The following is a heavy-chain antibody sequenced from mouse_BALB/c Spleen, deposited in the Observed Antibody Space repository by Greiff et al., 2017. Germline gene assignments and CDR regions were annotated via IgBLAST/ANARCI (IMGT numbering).Heavy chain of an antibody. D-gene: IGHD2-10*02. CDR1: GDSITSGY. V-gene: IGHV3-8*02. Sequence: DVKLQESGPGLVQPSQTLSLTCSVTGDSITSGYWNWIRKFPGNKLEYMGYISYSGSTYYNPSLKSRISITRDTSKNQYYLQLNSVTTEDTATYYCARSPYGNGNFDYWGQGTTLTVSS. CDR2: ISYSGST. J-gene: IGHJ2*01. CDR3: ARSPYGNGNFDY.